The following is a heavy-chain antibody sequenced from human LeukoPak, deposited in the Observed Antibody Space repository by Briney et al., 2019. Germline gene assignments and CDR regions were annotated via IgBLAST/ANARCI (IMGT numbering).Heavy chain of an antibody. Sequence: GASVKVSCKASGYTFTGYYMHWVRQAPGKGLEWMGWINPKSGGTNYAQKFQGRVTMTRDTSISTAYVELSSLRSDDTAVYYCARGYCSGDCFTLFDYWGQGTLVTVSS. CDR1: GYTFTGYY. CDR2: INPKSGGT. D-gene: IGHD2-21*02. J-gene: IGHJ4*02. V-gene: IGHV1-2*02. CDR3: ARGYCSGDCFTLFDY.